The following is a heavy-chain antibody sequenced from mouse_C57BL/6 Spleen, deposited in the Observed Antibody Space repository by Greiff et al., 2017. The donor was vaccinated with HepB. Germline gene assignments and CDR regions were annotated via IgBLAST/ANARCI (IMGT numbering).Heavy chain of an antibody. V-gene: IGHV1-7*01. J-gene: IGHJ3*01. CDR3: ASTYYGISLWFAY. CDR1: GYTFTSYW. D-gene: IGHD1-1*01. Sequence: VQVVESGAELAKPGASVKLSCKASGYTFTSYWMHWVKQRPGQGLEWIGYINPSSGYTKYNQKFKDKATLTADKSSSTAYMQLSILTYEDSAVYYCASTYYGISLWFAYWGQGTLVTVSA. CDR2: INPSSGYT.